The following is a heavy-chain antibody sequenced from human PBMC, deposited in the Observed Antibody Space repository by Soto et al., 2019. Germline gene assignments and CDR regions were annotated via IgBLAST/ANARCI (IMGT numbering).Heavy chain of an antibody. J-gene: IGHJ4*02. CDR3: ARCIAAAGQIDY. D-gene: IGHD6-13*01. CDR1: GAAISSSNW. Sequence: QVQLQESGPGLVKPSGTLSLTCAVSGAAISSSNWWSWVRQPPGKGLEWIGAIYHSGSTNYNPSLKIRVTISVDKSKNQFSLTLSSVTAADTAVYYCARCIAAAGQIDYWGQGTLVTVSS. V-gene: IGHV4-4*02. CDR2: IYHSGST.